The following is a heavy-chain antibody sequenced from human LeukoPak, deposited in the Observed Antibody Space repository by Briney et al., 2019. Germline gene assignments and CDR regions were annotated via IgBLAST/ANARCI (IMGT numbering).Heavy chain of an antibody. J-gene: IGHJ5*02. CDR3: ARGFAQLLDNWFDP. Sequence: SQTLSLTCTVSGGSISSGGYYWSWIRQHPGKGLEWIGYIYYSGSTYYNPSLKSRVTISVDTSKNQFSLKLSSVTAADTAVYYCARGFAQLLDNWFDPCGQGTLVTVSS. CDR1: GGSISSGGYY. V-gene: IGHV4-31*03. D-gene: IGHD2-2*01. CDR2: IYYSGST.